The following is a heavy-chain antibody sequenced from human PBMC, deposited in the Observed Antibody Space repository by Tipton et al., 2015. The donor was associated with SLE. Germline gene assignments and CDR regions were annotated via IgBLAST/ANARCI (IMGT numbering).Heavy chain of an antibody. V-gene: IGHV3-33*01. J-gene: IGHJ3*02. CDR2: IWYDGTTK. D-gene: IGHD1-26*01. Sequence: QLVQSGGGVVQPGTSLRLSCEASGFIFSDYGMHWVRQTPDKGLEWVAVIWYDGTTKYYADSVKVRFTISRDTSKNTVYLEMNSLRAEDTAVYYCARQKEGAPGAIDTWGQGTTVTVSS. CDR1: GFIFSDYG. CDR3: ARQKEGAPGAIDT.